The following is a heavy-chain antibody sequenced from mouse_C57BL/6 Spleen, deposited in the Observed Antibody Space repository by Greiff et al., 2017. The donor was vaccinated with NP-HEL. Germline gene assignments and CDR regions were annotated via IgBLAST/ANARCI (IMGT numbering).Heavy chain of an antibody. D-gene: IGHD4-1*01. CDR1: GYTFTSYD. J-gene: IGHJ3*01. CDR3: ARSKTGTAAWFAY. Sequence: VKLQESGPELVKPGASVKLSCKASGYTFTSYDINWVKQRPGQGLEWIGWIYPRDGSTKYNEKFKGKATLTVDTSSSTAYMELHSLTSEDSAVYFCARSKTGTAAWFAYWGQGTLVTVSA. CDR2: IYPRDGST. V-gene: IGHV1-85*01.